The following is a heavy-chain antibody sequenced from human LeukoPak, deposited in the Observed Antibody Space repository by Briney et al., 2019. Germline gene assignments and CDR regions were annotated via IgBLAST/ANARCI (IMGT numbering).Heavy chain of an antibody. D-gene: IGHD3-22*01. V-gene: IGHV1-2*02. CDR2: INPNSGGT. Sequence: ASVKVSCKASGYTXTGYYVHWVRQAPGQGLEWMGWINPNSGGTNYAQKFQGRVTMTRDTSIGTAYMELSRLRSDDTAVYYCARGDSSGYYEYYYGMDVWGQGTTVTVSS. CDR1: GYTXTGYY. J-gene: IGHJ6*02. CDR3: ARGDSSGYYEYYYGMDV.